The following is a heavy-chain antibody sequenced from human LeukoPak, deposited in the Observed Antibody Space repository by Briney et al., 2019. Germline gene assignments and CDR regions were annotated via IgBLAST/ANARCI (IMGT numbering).Heavy chain of an antibody. CDR3: ATWNLVDY. D-gene: IGHD1-1*01. V-gene: IGHV3-23*01. CDR2: ISGSGGDT. CDR1: GFTFSSYA. Sequence: GGSLRLSCAASGFTFSSYAMSWVRQAPGRGLEWVSAISGSGGDTSYADSVKGRITISRDNSKNTLYLQMNSLRAEDTAIYYCATWNLVDYWGQGTLVTVSS. J-gene: IGHJ4*02.